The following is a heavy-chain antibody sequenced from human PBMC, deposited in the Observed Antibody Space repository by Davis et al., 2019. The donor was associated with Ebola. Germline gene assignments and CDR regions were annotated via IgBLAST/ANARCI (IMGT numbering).Heavy chain of an antibody. CDR2: IYVGDSDT. J-gene: IGHJ4*02. D-gene: IGHD1-26*01. V-gene: IGHV5-51*01. CDR3: ARHAGRAKGAFDY. CDR1: GYSFTSYW. Sequence: KVSCKGSGYSFTSYWISWVRQMPGKGLEWMGIIYVGDSDTRYSPSFQGQVTISADKSINTAYLQWSTLKASDTAMYYCARHAGRAKGAFDYWGQGTLVTVSS.